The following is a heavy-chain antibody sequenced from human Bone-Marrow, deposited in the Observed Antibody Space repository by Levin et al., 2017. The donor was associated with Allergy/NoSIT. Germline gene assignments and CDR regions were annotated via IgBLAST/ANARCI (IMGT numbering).Heavy chain of an antibody. CDR3: ARGEQLFDY. D-gene: IGHD1/OR15-1a*01. CDR2: INPSGGST. V-gene: IGHV1-46*01. CDR1: GYTFTSYS. J-gene: IGHJ4*02. Sequence: ASVKVSCKASGYTFTSYSIHWVRQAPGQGLEWMGIINPSGGSTNYAQKFQGRVAMTENTSTSTVYMELSSLRSDDSAVYYCARGEQLFDYWGQGTLISVSS.